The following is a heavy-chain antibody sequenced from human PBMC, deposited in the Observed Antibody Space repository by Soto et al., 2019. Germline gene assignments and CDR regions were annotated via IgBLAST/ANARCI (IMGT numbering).Heavy chain of an antibody. D-gene: IGHD3-3*01. Sequence: SETLSLTCTVSGGSISSGGYYWSWIRQHPGKGLEWIGYIYYSGSTYYNPSLKSRVTISVDTSKNQFSLKLSSVTAADTAVYYCARTRITIFGVVIPLYYFDYWGQGTLVTVSS. CDR2: IYYSGST. J-gene: IGHJ4*02. V-gene: IGHV4-31*03. CDR1: GGSISSGGYY. CDR3: ARTRITIFGVVIPLYYFDY.